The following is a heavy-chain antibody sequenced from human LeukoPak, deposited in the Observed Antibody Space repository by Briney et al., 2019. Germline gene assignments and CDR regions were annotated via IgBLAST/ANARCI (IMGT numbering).Heavy chain of an antibody. J-gene: IGHJ3*02. CDR3: ASSGMVATHDVVNI. CDR1: GGTFSSYA. CDR2: IIPILGIA. D-gene: IGHD4-23*01. V-gene: IGHV1-69*04. Sequence: GASVKVSCKASGGTFSSYAISWVRQAPGQGLEWMGRIIPILGIANYAQKFQGRVTITADKSTSTAYMEPSRLRSEKTAVNSGASSGMVATHDVVNIWGQGTMVTVSS.